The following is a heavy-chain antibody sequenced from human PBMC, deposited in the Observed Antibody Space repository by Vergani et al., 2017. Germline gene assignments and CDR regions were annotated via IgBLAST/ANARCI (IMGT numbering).Heavy chain of an antibody. V-gene: IGHV3-30*02. J-gene: IGHJ6*02. CDR1: GFTFRSYG. Sequence: VQLLESGGGVVQPGRSLRLSCAASGFTFRSYGMHWVRQAPGKGLEWVAFIRYDGSNKYYADSVKGRFTISRDNSKNTLYLQMNSLRAEDTAMYYCAKDQGDPPTYGMDVWGQGTTVTVSS. CDR3: AKDQGDPPTYGMDV. CDR2: IRYDGSNK.